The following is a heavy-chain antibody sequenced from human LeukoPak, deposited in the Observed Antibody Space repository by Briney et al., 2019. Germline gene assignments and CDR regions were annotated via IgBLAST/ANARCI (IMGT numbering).Heavy chain of an antibody. J-gene: IGHJ4*02. V-gene: IGHV1-2*02. CDR3: TRDLRSGGVTYGQDS. Sequence: GASVKVSCKASGYTFTGYYMHWVRQAPGQGLEWMGWINPNSGGTNYAQKFQGRVTMTRDTSISTAYMDLSGLTSDDTAVYYCTRDLRSGGVTYGQDSWGQGTLVTVSS. CDR1: GYTFTGYY. D-gene: IGHD5-18*01. CDR2: INPNSGGT.